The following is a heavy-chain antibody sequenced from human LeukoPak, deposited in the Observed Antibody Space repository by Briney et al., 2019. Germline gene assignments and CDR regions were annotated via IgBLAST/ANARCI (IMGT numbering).Heavy chain of an antibody. Sequence: SETLSLTCTVSGGSISSYYWSWIRQPPGKGLEWIGYIYYSGSTNSNPSLKSRVTISVDTSKNQFSLKLTSVTAADTAVYYCARGDTGNYYYFDYWGQGTLVTVSS. D-gene: IGHD1-26*01. CDR1: GGSISSYY. J-gene: IGHJ4*02. V-gene: IGHV4-59*01. CDR2: IYYSGST. CDR3: ARGDTGNYYYFDY.